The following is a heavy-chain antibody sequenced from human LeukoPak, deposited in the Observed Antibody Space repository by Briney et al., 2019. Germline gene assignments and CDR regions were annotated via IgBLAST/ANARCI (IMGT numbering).Heavy chain of an antibody. CDR1: GFTFRNYW. J-gene: IGHJ4*02. CDR2: IKQDGSDR. Sequence: PGGSLRLSCAASGFTFRNYWMSWVRQAPGTGLEWVANIKQDGSDRNYVTSVRGRFTISRDNAESSLYLQMNSLRAEDTAVYYCVRNLAVAGTCFDSWGQGTLVTVSS. CDR3: VRNLAVAGTCFDS. V-gene: IGHV3-7*03. D-gene: IGHD6-19*01.